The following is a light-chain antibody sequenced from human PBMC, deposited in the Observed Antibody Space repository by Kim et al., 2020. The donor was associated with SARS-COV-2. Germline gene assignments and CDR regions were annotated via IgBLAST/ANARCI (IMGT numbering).Light chain of an antibody. CDR2: DDS. J-gene: IGLJ2*01. CDR1: DIGSRS. V-gene: IGLV3-21*03. Sequence: ATGSTSWIDCGGDDIGSRSVRWYQQKAGQAPVLVLYDDSDRPSGIPGRFSGSNSGNTATLTISRVEAGDEAAYYCQVWDSRSDHVLFAGGTQLTVL. CDR3: QVWDSRSDHVL.